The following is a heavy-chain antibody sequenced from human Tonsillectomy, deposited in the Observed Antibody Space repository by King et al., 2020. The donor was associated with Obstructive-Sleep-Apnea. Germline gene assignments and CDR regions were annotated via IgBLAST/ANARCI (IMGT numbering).Heavy chain of an antibody. D-gene: IGHD2-2*01. CDR2: IWYDGSNK. V-gene: IGHV3-33*06. Sequence: VQLVQSGGGVVQPGRSLRLSCAASGFTFSSYGMHWVRQAPGKGLEWVAVIWYDGSNKYYADSVKGRFTISRDNSKNTLYLQMNSLRAEDTAVYYCAKDGVSEYQLLGWFDPWGQGTLVTVSS. CDR1: GFTFSSYG. CDR3: AKDGVSEYQLLGWFDP. J-gene: IGHJ5*02.